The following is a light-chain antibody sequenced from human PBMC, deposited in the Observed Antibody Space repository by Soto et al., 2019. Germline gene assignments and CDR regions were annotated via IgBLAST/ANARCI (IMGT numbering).Light chain of an antibody. CDR1: QSVNNY. V-gene: IGKV3-11*01. CDR3: QQRYDWPLT. CDR2: DAS. J-gene: IGKJ4*01. Sequence: EIVLTQSPATLSLSPGERATLSCRASQSVNNYLAWYQQKPGQAPRLLIYDASNRATGIPARFSGTGFGTDFTLTISRPEPEDFAVYYCQQRYDWPLTFGGGTKVEIK.